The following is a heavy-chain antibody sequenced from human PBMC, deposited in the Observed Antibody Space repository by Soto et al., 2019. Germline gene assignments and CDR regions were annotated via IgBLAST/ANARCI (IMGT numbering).Heavy chain of an antibody. Sequence: PSETLSLTCTVSGGYISSYYWSWIRQPPGKGLEWIGYIYYSGSTNYNPSLKSRVTISVDTSKNQFSLKLSSVTAADTAVYYCARDQSFWSGYYTGVFDPWGQGTLVTVSS. CDR3: ARDQSFWSGYYTGVFDP. D-gene: IGHD3-3*01. CDR2: IYYSGST. CDR1: GGYISSYY. V-gene: IGHV4-59*01. J-gene: IGHJ5*02.